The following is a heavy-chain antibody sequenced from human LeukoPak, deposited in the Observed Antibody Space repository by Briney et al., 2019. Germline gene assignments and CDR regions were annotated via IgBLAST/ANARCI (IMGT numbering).Heavy chain of an antibody. V-gene: IGHV3-53*01. D-gene: IGHD1-26*01. Sequence: GGSLRLSCAASGFTFSSYAMSWVRQAPGKGLEWVSVIYSGGSTYYADSVKGRFTISRDNSKNTLYLQMNSLRAEDTAVYYCARAPRGGGELLPLTSWGQGTLVTVSS. CDR1: GFTFSSYA. CDR3: ARAPRGGGELLPLTS. CDR2: IYSGGST. J-gene: IGHJ5*02.